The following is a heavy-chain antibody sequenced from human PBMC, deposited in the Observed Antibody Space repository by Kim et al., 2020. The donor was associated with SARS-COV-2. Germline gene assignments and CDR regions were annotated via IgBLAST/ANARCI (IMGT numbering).Heavy chain of an antibody. J-gene: IGHJ4*02. V-gene: IGHV4-31*02. D-gene: IGHD5-18*01. Sequence: PSLKSRVTISVDTSKNQFSLKLSSVTAADTAVYYCARESRGYSSWSVVGCWGQGTLVTVSS. CDR3: ARESRGYSSWSVVGC.